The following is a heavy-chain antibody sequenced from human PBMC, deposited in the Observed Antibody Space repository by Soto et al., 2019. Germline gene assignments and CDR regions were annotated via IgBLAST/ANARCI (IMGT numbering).Heavy chain of an antibody. CDR1: GFTFSSYW. J-gene: IGHJ3*02. V-gene: IGHV3-7*01. D-gene: IGHD3-3*01. CDR3: ARDHTNDAFDI. CDR2: IKQDGSEK. Sequence: VGSLRLSCAASGFTFSSYWMSWVRQAPGKGLEWVANIKQDGSEKYYVDSVKGRFTISRDNAKNSLYLQMNSLRAEDTAVYYCARDHTNDAFDIWGQGTMVTVSS.